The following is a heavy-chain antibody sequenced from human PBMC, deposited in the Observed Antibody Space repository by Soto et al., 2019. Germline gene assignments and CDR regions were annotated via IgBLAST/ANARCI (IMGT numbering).Heavy chain of an antibody. CDR3: ARGDYYGSGSYLYYYYGMDV. CDR2: IYYSGST. D-gene: IGHD3-10*01. V-gene: IGHV4-59*12. CDR1: GGSISSYY. Sequence: SETLSLTCTVSGGSISSYYWSWIRQPPGKGLEWIGYIYYSGSTNYNPSLKSRVTISVDASKDQFSLKLSSVTAADTAVYYSARGDYYGSGSYLYYYYGMDVWGQGTTVTVSS. J-gene: IGHJ6*02.